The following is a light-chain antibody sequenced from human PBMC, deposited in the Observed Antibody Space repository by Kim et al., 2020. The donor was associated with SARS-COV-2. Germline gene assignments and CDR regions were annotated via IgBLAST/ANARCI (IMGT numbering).Light chain of an antibody. CDR2: GAS. CDR3: QQYDDLPPWT. J-gene: IGKJ1*01. CDR1: QSVSTN. Sequence: GERATLSCRASQSVSTNVAWYQQKPGQAPRLLIYGASTRATGAPARFIGSGSGTEFTLTISSPQSEDFAVYYCQQYDDLPPWTFGQGTKVDIK. V-gene: IGKV3-15*01.